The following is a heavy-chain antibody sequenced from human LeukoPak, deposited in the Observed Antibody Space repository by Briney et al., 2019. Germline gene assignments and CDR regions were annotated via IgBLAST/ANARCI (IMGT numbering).Heavy chain of an antibody. V-gene: IGHV4-59*01. CDR3: ASTSGVTMVRGVSFDY. J-gene: IGHJ4*02. CDR1: GDSITGYY. D-gene: IGHD3-10*01. CDR2: IYYSGIT. Sequence: SETLSLTCTVSGDSITGYYWSWIRQPPGKGLQWIGYIYYSGITNFNPSLKSRVTISVDTSKNQFSLKLSSVTAADTAVYYCASTSGVTMVRGVSFDYWGQGTLVTVSS.